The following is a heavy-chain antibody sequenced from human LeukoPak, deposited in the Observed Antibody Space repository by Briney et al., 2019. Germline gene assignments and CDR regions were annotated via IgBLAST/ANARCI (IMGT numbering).Heavy chain of an antibody. CDR3: ASATILTDFDY. V-gene: IGHV1-46*01. J-gene: IGHJ4*02. CDR2: INPSGGST. D-gene: IGHD4-11*01. Sequence: ASVKVSCKASGYTFTSYYMHWVRQAPGQGLEWMGIINPSGGSTSYAQKFQGRVTMTRDMSTSTAYMELSSLRSEDTAVYYCASATILTDFDYWGQGTLVTVSS. CDR1: GYTFTSYY.